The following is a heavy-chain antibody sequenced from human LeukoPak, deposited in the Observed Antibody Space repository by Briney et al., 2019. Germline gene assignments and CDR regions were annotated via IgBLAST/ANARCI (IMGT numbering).Heavy chain of an antibody. J-gene: IGHJ6*03. D-gene: IGHD5-18*01. CDR2: IYYSGST. CDR1: GGSISSYY. CDR3: AREHRGYSYGTRQNYYYMDV. Sequence: SETLSLTCTVSGGSISSYYWSWIRQPPGKGLEWIGYIYYSGSTNYNPSLKSRVTISVDTSKNQFSLKLSSVTAADTAVYYCAREHRGYSYGTRQNYYYMDVWGKGTTVTISS. V-gene: IGHV4-59*01.